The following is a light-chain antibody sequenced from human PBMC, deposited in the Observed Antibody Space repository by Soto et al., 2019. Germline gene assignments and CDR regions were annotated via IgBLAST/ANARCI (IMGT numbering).Light chain of an antibody. Sequence: EIVLTQSPATLSLSPGERATLSFRASQSVSSYLAWYQQRPGQAPRLLIYGASNRATGVPARFSGSGSGTDFTLTISSLEPEDFAVYYCQQRSSWPPTFGQGTRLEIK. CDR3: QQRSSWPPT. CDR1: QSVSSY. J-gene: IGKJ5*01. CDR2: GAS. V-gene: IGKV3-11*01.